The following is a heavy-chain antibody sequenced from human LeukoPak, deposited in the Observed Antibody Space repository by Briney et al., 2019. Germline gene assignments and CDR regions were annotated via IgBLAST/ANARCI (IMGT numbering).Heavy chain of an antibody. CDR2: ISGSGGST. D-gene: IGHD4-11*01. J-gene: IGHJ6*03. V-gene: IGHV3-23*01. Sequence: GGSPRLSCAASAFTFSNYAMSWVRQAPGKGLEWVSDISGSGGSTYYADSVKGRFTISRDNSKNTLYLQMNGLRAEDTAVYYCAKGGDDYTTYYYMDVWGKGTTATVSS. CDR3: AKGGDDYTTYYYMDV. CDR1: AFTFSNYA.